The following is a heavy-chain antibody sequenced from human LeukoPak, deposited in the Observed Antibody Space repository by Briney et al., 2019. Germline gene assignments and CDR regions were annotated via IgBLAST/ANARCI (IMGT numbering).Heavy chain of an antibody. CDR2: ISNDGSKK. CDR1: GFTFSSYE. Sequence: PGGSLRLSCAASGFTFSSYEMNWVRQAPGKGLERVAVISNDGSKKYYADSVRGRFTISRDNSKNTLYLQMNSLRAEDTAVYYCARETYSSGSLGPGGWFDPWGQGTLVTVSS. J-gene: IGHJ5*02. CDR3: ARETYSSGSLGPGGWFDP. V-gene: IGHV3-30*03. D-gene: IGHD6-19*01.